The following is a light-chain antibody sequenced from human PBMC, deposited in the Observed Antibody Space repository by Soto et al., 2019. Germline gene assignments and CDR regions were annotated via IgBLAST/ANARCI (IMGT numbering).Light chain of an antibody. J-gene: IGKJ1*01. V-gene: IGKV3-20*01. CDR2: GTS. CDR3: QHYGRSPPWT. Sequence: EIVMTQSPATLSVSPGGRATLSCRASQYVDNHYIAWFQQNPGQAPRLLIYGTSTRPPGIPDRFSGSGSGTDFTLTISRLEPEDFAVYYCQHYGRSPPWTFGQGTKVDVK. CDR1: QYVDNHY.